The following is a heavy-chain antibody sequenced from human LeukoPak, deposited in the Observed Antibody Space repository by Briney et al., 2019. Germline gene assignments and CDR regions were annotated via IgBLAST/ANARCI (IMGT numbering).Heavy chain of an antibody. V-gene: IGHV3-7*01. CDR3: AKDTLGAPGGYSGDDTFDI. CDR1: GFTFSSYW. CDR2: IKQDGSEK. D-gene: IGHD5-12*01. J-gene: IGHJ3*02. Sequence: GGSLRLSCAASGFTFSSYWMSWVRQAPEKGLEWVASIKQDGSEKYYVDSVKGRFTISTDNAKNSLYLQMNSLRAEDSAAYYCAKDTLGAPGGYSGDDTFDICGEGKMVTVS.